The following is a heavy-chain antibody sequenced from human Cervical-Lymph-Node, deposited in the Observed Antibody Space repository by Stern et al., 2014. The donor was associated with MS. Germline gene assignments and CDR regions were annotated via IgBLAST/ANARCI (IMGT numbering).Heavy chain of an antibody. CDR3: PLSLLGYCRGATCHNLPYYTVDV. Sequence: QLQLQESGPGLVKPSETLSLTCTVSGASLTSYYWNWIRQPAGKGLEWIGRISNNGNTNYNPSLQSRVTMSVDTSNTQFSLRVPSVTAADTALYYCPLSLLGYCRGATCHNLPYYTVDVWGQGTTVIVSS. J-gene: IGHJ6*02. CDR1: GASLTSYY. CDR2: ISNNGNT. D-gene: IGHD2-15*01. V-gene: IGHV4-4*07.